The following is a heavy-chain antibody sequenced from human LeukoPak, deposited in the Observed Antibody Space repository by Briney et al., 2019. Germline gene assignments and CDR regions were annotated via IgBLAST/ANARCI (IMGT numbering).Heavy chain of an antibody. J-gene: IGHJ4*02. D-gene: IGHD3-22*01. CDR2: ISYDGSNK. Sequence: GGSLRLSCAASGFTFSSYGMHWVRQAPGKGLEWVAVISYDGSNKYYADSVKGRFTISRDNSKNTLYLQMNSLRAEDTAVYYCAKGSRYYYDSSGYYEAAEDGNYFDYWGQGTLVTVSS. CDR1: GFTFSSYG. CDR3: AKGSRYYYDSSGYYEAAEDGNYFDY. V-gene: IGHV3-30*18.